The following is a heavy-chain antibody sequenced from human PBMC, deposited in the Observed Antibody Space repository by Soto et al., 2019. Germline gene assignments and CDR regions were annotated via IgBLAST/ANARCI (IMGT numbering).Heavy chain of an antibody. D-gene: IGHD2-15*01. V-gene: IGHV5-51*01. CDR1: GYSFTSYW. CDR3: ARPVGYCSGGSCSAHFDY. CDR2: IYPGDSDT. J-gene: IGHJ4*02. Sequence: GESLKISCKGSGYSFTSYWIGWVRQMPGKGLEWMGIIYPGDSDTRYSPSFQGQVPIPADKSISTAYLQWSSLKASDTAMYYCARPVGYCSGGSCSAHFDYWGQGTLVTVSS.